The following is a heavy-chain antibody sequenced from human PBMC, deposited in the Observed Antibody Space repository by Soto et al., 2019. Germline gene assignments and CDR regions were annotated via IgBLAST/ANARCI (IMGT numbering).Heavy chain of an antibody. CDR2: IYHSGST. D-gene: IGHD4-17*01. V-gene: IGHV4-30-2*01. CDR3: ARVRGKSGLGGYGDYGMDV. Sequence: QLQLQESGSGLVKPSQTLSLTCAVSGGSISSGGYSWSWIRQPPGKVLEWIGYIYHSGSTYYNPSLKSRVTISVDRSKNQFSLKLSSVTAADTAVYYCARVRGKSGLGGYGDYGMDVWGQGTTVTVSS. J-gene: IGHJ6*02. CDR1: GGSISSGGYS.